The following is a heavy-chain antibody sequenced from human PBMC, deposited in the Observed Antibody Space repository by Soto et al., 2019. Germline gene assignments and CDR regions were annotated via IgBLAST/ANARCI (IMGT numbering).Heavy chain of an antibody. D-gene: IGHD2-21*02. J-gene: IGHJ3*02. CDR3: AREVIVVVTAPAFDI. V-gene: IGHV3-30-3*01. CDR2: ISYDGSNK. CDR1: GFTFSSYV. Sequence: QVQLVESGGGVVQPGRSLRLSCAASGFTFSSYVMHWVRQAPGKGLEWVAVISYDGSNKYYADSVKGRFTISRDNSKNTLYLQMNSLRAEDTAVYYCAREVIVVVTAPAFDIWGQGTMVTVSS.